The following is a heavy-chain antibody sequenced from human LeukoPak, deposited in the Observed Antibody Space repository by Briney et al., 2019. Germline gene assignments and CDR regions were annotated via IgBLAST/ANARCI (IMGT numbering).Heavy chain of an antibody. Sequence: PSETLSLTCAVSGGSISSGVYSWSWIRQPPGKGLEWIGYFYYSGRTYYNPSLNSRVTISVDTPKNWFSLRLTSVTAADTAVYYCARGQKYTSGYRVTELGSRYSDYWGQGARVTVSP. J-gene: IGHJ4*02. D-gene: IGHD5-18*01. CDR3: ARGQKYTSGYRVTELGSRYSDY. V-gene: IGHV4-30-4*07. CDR1: GGSISSGVYS. CDR2: FYYSGRT.